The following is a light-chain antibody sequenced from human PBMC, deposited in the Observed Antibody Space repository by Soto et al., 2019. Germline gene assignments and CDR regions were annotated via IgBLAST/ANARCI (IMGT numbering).Light chain of an antibody. J-gene: IGLJ2*01. Sequence: QSALTQPASVSGSPGQSITISCTGSSSDVGRYNIVSWYQQHPGKAPKLMIYEGSQRPSGVPDRFSGSKSGTSASLAISGLQSEDEADYYCAAWDDSLNEGVFGGGTQLTVL. CDR2: EGS. CDR1: SSDVGRYNI. CDR3: AAWDDSLNEGV. V-gene: IGLV2-14*02.